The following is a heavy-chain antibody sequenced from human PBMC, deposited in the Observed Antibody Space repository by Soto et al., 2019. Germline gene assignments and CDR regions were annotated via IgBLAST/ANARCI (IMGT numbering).Heavy chain of an antibody. D-gene: IGHD3-22*01. CDR1: GFTFDDYA. Sequence: EVQLVESGGGLVQPGRSLRLSCAASGFTFDDYAMHWVRQAPGKGLEWVSGISWNSDTIGYADSVKGRFTISRDNAKNSLYLQMNSLRTEDTALYYCAKHSLDSYDNNKHPLLGVNGMDVWGQGTTVTVSS. CDR2: ISWNSDTI. CDR3: AKHSLDSYDNNKHPLLGVNGMDV. V-gene: IGHV3-9*01. J-gene: IGHJ6*02.